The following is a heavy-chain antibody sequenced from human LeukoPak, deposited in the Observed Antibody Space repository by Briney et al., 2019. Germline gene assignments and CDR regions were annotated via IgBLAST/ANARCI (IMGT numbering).Heavy chain of an antibody. D-gene: IGHD2-15*01. CDR2: INPNSGGT. Sequence: ASVKVSCKASGYTFIAYHLHWVRQAPGQGLEWIGWINPNSGGTSYAQKFQGRVTMTRDTSITTAYMELSSLTSDDTAVYYCARGGGYCSGGSCYPPEDYWGQGTLVTVSS. CDR1: GYTFIAYH. CDR3: ARGGGYCSGGSCYPPEDY. V-gene: IGHV1-2*02. J-gene: IGHJ4*02.